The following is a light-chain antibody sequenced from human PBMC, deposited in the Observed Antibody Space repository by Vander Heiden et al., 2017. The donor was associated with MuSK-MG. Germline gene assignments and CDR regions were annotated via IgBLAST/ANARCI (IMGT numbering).Light chain of an antibody. Sequence: SYFLTQPPSVSVAPGQAARIAWGGNNIGSHTVHWYQQKPGQAPVLVVSDDSDRPSGIPERFSGSKSGNTATLTISDVEAGDEADYYCQLWDVGSTDLFVFGTGTTVTVL. CDR2: DDS. CDR3: QLWDVGSTDLFV. J-gene: IGLJ1*01. CDR1: NIGSHT. V-gene: IGLV3-21*02.